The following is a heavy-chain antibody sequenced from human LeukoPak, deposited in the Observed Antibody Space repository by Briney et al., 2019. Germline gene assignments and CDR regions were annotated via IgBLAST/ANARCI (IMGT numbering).Heavy chain of an antibody. Sequence: KSGGSLRLSCAASGFTFSSCGMHWVRQAPGKGLEWVAFIRYDGTNKYYADSVKGRFTISRDNPKNTLYLQMNRLRAEDTAVFYCAKDLWYFDNTGYRYSFDYWGQGTLVTVSS. J-gene: IGHJ4*02. CDR1: GFTFSSCG. CDR3: AKDLWYFDNTGYRYSFDY. CDR2: IRYDGTNK. V-gene: IGHV3-30*02. D-gene: IGHD3-22*01.